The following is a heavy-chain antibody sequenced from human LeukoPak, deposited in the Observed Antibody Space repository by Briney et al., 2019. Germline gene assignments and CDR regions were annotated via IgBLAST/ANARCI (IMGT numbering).Heavy chain of an antibody. CDR3: ATEPNVVVVPAAKGDFQH. Sequence: ASVTVSCKVSGYTLTEFSMHWVRQAPGKGLEWMGGFDPEDGETIYAQKFQGRVTMTEDTSTDTAYMELSSLRSEDTAVYYCATEPNVVVVPAAKGDFQHWGQGTLVTVSS. V-gene: IGHV1-24*01. D-gene: IGHD2-2*01. CDR1: GYTLTEFS. J-gene: IGHJ1*01. CDR2: FDPEDGET.